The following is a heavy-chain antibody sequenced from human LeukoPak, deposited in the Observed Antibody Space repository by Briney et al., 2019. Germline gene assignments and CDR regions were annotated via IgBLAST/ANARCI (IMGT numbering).Heavy chain of an antibody. Sequence: PSETLSLTCAVYGGSFSGYYWSWIRQPPGEGLEWIGEINHSGSTNYNPSLKSRVTISVDTSKNQFSLKLSSVTAADTAVYYCARDDSSGYYPFDYWGQGTLVTVSS. CDR3: ARDDSSGYYPFDY. D-gene: IGHD3-22*01. J-gene: IGHJ4*02. CDR1: GGSFSGYY. V-gene: IGHV4-34*01. CDR2: INHSGST.